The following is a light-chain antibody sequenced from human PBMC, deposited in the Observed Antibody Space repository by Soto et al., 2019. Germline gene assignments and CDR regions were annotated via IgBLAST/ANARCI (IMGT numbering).Light chain of an antibody. V-gene: IGKV2-28*01. Sequence: DIVMTQTPLSLPVTPGEPASISCRSSQSLLHTNGYNYLDWYLQKPGQSPQLLISLGSDRASGVPDRFSGSGSGTEFTLKISTVEAEDVGVYYCMQALQTPRTLGGGTQVDIK. CDR2: LGS. CDR3: MQALQTPRT. J-gene: IGKJ4*01. CDR1: QSLLHTNGYNY.